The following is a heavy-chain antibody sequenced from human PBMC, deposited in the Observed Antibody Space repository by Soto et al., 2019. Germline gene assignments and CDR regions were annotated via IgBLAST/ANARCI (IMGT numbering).Heavy chain of an antibody. D-gene: IGHD2-21*01. CDR1: GGGNLRDYR. CDR2: IIPKLGSA. V-gene: IGHV1-69*01. CDR3: ARGGDGYNVGADY. Sequence: QVQLVQSGAEVKKPGSSVHVSCKASGGGNLRDYRTTWVRQAPGQGLEWMGGIIPKLGSANYAQNFQGRVTITADESTSTVDMEHRSLRSEDTDVYYCARGGDGYNVGADYLGQRTPVTVSA. J-gene: IGHJ4*02.